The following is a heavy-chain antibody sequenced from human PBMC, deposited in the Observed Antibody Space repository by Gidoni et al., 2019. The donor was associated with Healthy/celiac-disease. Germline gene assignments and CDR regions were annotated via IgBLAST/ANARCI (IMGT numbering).Heavy chain of an antibody. V-gene: IGHV4-30-2*01. CDR2: IYHSGST. CDR3: ARTHCSGGSCYFSPSWFDP. D-gene: IGHD2-15*01. J-gene: IGHJ5*02. CDR1: GGSISSGGYS. Sequence: QLQLQESGSGLVKPSQTLSLTCTVSGGSISSGGYSWSWIRQPPGKGLEWIGYIYHSGSTYYNPSLKSRVTISVDRSKNQFSLKLSSVTAADTAVYYCARTHCSGGSCYFSPSWFDPWGQGTLVTVSS.